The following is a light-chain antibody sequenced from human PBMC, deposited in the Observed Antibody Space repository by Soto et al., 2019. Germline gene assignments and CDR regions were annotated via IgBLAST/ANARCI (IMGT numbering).Light chain of an antibody. CDR3: QQANGDPWT. CDR2: GAS. CDR1: HDVRSW. J-gene: IGKJ1*01. V-gene: IGKV1-12*02. Sequence: DIQMTQSPSSVSASVGDRVTISCRASHDVRSWLAWYQQKPGKAPNRLIYGASTLQSGVPSRFSGSGACTDFTLTIISLQPEDFATYYCQQANGDPWTFGQGTKVEIK.